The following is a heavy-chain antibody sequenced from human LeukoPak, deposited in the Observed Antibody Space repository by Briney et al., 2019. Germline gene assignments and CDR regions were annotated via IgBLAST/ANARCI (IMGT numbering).Heavy chain of an antibody. CDR3: ARVIDDTAMVGGYYFDY. CDR1: GGSISSYY. V-gene: IGHV4-59*01. CDR2: IYYSGST. Sequence: SSETLSLTCTVSGGSISSYYWSWLRQPPGKGLEWIGYIYYSGSTSYNPSLKSRVTISVDTSKNQFSLKLSSVTAADTAVYYCARVIDDTAMVGGYYFDYWGQGTLVTVSS. D-gene: IGHD5-18*01. J-gene: IGHJ4*02.